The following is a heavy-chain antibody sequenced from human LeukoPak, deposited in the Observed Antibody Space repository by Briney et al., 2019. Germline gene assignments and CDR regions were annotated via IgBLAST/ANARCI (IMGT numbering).Heavy chain of an antibody. Sequence: GGSLRLSCAASGFTFTSFSFNWVRQAPGKGLEWVSSINTVATYIYYADSVKGRFTVSRDNAKNSLYLQMNSLRAGDTGVYYCTKLAVASADSWGQGTLVTVSS. CDR2: INTVATYI. CDR3: TKLAVASADS. V-gene: IGHV3-21*01. D-gene: IGHD6-19*01. CDR1: GFTFTSFS. J-gene: IGHJ4*02.